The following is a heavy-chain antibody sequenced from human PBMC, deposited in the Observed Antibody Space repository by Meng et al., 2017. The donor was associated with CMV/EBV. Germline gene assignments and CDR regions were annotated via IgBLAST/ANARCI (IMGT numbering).Heavy chain of an antibody. D-gene: IGHD3-22*01. CDR2: ISGYNDNT. V-gene: IGHV1-18*01. Sequence: QVQLVQSGAEVRKPGASVKVSCKASGYTFTHHGISWVRQAPGQGLEWMGWISGYNDNTKYARHLQGRVTMTTDTSPNTAYMELRSLRSDDTAIYYCARDTMMIMSFDHWGPGTLVTVSS. CDR1: GYTFTHHG. J-gene: IGHJ4*02. CDR3: ARDTMMIMSFDH.